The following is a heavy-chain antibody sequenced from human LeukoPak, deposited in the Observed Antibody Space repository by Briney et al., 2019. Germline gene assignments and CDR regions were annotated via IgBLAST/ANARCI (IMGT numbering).Heavy chain of an antibody. J-gene: IGHJ3*02. CDR1: GYTFTSYY. CDR3: ARGGGDAFDI. CDR2: IIPIFGTA. Sequence: SVRVSCKASGYTFTSYYMHWVRQAPGQGLEWMGGIIPIFGTANYAQKFQGRVTITADESTSTAYMELSSLRSEDTAVYYCARGGGDAFDIWGQGTMVTVSS. D-gene: IGHD2-15*01. V-gene: IGHV1-69*13.